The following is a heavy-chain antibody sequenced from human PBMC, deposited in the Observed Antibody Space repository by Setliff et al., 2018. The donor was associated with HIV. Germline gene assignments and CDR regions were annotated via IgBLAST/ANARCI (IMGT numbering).Heavy chain of an antibody. J-gene: IGHJ3*02. CDR2: ISGSGSTI. CDR3: ARDLVWPYSSRWYDAFDI. CDR1: GFTFSNYW. D-gene: IGHD6-13*01. V-gene: IGHV3-48*04. Sequence: PGGSLRLSCAASGFTFSNYWMDWVRQAPGKGLEWVSYISGSGSTIYYADSVKGRFTIFRDNAKNSLYLQVNSLRAEDTAVYYCARDLVWPYSSRWYDAFDIWGQGTMVTVSS.